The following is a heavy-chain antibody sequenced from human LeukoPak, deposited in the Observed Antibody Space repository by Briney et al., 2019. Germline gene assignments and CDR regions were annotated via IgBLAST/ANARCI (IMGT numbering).Heavy chain of an antibody. CDR2: TYYRSKWYN. J-gene: IGHJ5*02. D-gene: IGHD2-15*01. Sequence: SQSLSLTCPISGDSVSSNSAAWNWIRQSPSKGLNWLGGTYYRSKWYNDYAVSVKSRITINPDTSKNQFSLQLNSVTPEDTAVYYCARESWDIEGYNWFDPWGQGTLVTVSS. CDR3: ARESWDIEGYNWFDP. V-gene: IGHV6-1*01. CDR1: GDSVSSNSAA.